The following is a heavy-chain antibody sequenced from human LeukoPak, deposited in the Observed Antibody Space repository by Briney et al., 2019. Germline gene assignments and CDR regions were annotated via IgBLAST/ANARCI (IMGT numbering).Heavy chain of an antibody. J-gene: IGHJ4*02. Sequence: ASETLSLTCTVSGGYISTYYWSWIRQPPGKGLEWIGYSYNTGSTYYNPSLKSRVTISVDTSKNQFSLKLSSVTAADTAVYYCARHGRVGTIGTFDYWGQGTLVTVSS. D-gene: IGHD1-26*01. V-gene: IGHV4-59*08. CDR1: GGYISTYY. CDR2: SYNTGST. CDR3: ARHGRVGTIGTFDY.